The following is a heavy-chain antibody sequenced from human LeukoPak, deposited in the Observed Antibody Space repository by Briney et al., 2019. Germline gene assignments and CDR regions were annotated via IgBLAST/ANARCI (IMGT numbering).Heavy chain of an antibody. CDR3: AKDSVAVTDPNWFDP. Sequence: GVSLRLYCAASGFTFSSYAMSWVRQARGKGLEWVSAISGSGGSTYYADSVKGRFTISRDNSKNTLYLQMNSLRAEDTAVYYCAKDSVAVTDPNWFDPWGQGTLVTVSS. D-gene: IGHD6-19*01. J-gene: IGHJ5*02. CDR1: GFTFSSYA. CDR2: ISGSGGST. V-gene: IGHV3-23*01.